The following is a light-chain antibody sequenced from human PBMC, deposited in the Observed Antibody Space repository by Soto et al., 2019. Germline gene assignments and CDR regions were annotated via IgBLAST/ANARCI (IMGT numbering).Light chain of an antibody. Sequence: IQLTQSPSSLSASVGDRVTITCRASQGISSYLAWYQQKPGKAPKLLIYAASTLQSGVPSRFSGSGSGTDFTLTISSLQPEDSATYYCQQLNSYPITFGQGTRLE. CDR2: AAS. V-gene: IGKV1-9*01. J-gene: IGKJ5*01. CDR3: QQLNSYPIT. CDR1: QGISSY.